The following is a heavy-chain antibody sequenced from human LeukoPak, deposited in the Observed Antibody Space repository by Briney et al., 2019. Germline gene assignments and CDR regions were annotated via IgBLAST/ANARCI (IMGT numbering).Heavy chain of an antibody. CDR2: ISSSGSTI. CDR1: GFTFSGYE. CDR3: ARGGCSGGSCPYYYYGMDV. V-gene: IGHV3-48*03. J-gene: IGHJ6*04. D-gene: IGHD2-15*01. Sequence: GGSLRLSCAASGFTFSGYEMNWVRQAPGKGLEWVSYISSSGSTIYYADSVKGRFTISRDNAKNSLYLQMNSLRAEDTAVYYCARGGCSGGSCPYYYYGMDVWGKGTTVTVSS.